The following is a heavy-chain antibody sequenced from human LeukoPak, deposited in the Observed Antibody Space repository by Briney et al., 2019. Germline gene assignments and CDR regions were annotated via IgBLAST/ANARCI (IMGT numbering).Heavy chain of an antibody. J-gene: IGHJ4*02. CDR1: GGTFSSYA. Sequence: ASVKVSCKASGGTFSSYAISWVRQAPGQGLEWMGGIIPIFGTANYAQKFQGRVTITADESTSTAYMELSSLRSEDTAVYYCARDGSGYSHENKPFDYWGQGTLVTVSS. CDR2: IIPIFGTA. D-gene: IGHD5-18*01. CDR3: ARDGSGYSHENKPFDY. V-gene: IGHV1-69*13.